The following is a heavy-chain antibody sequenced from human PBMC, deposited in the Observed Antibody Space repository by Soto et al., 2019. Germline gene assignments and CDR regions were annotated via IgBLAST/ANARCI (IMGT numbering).Heavy chain of an antibody. V-gene: IGHV1-69*18. D-gene: IGHD1-26*01. CDR1: GDTFNSFG. Sequence: QVQLVQSGAEVRQPGSAVKVSCKGSGDTFNSFGINWGRQAPGQGLEWIGSIIPIFGTTFYAQNFRDRVTFTADESTRTAYMELSSLTSEDTALYYCAKEAGGSYPYNWFDAWGQGTLVTVSS. J-gene: IGHJ5*02. CDR3: AKEAGGSYPYNWFDA. CDR2: IIPIFGTT.